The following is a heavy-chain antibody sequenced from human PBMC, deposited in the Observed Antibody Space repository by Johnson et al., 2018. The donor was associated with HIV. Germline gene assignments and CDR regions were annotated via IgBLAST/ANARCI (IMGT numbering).Heavy chain of an antibody. Sequence: VQLVESGGGLVQPGGSLRVSCAASGFNLSWVRQAPGKGLEWVANVKRHGRETYYVDSVMGRFTSSRDNAKNSLYLQMNRLRAEDTAVYYCASRSEQWLGAFDIWGQGTMVTVSS. CDR2: VKRHGRET. J-gene: IGHJ3*02. CDR1: GFN. D-gene: IGHD6-19*01. V-gene: IGHV3-7*01. CDR3: ASRSEQWLGAFDI.